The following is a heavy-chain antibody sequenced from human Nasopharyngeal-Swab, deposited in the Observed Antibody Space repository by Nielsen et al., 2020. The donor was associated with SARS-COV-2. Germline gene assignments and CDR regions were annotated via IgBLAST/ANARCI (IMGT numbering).Heavy chain of an antibody. Sequence: PGKGLEWIGEINHSGSTYYNPSLKSRVTISVDTSKNQFSLKLSSVTAADTAVYYCARGGGWFGELLGGYYYYYMDVWGKGTTVTVSS. J-gene: IGHJ6*03. D-gene: IGHD3-10*01. V-gene: IGHV4-34*09. CDR2: INHSGST. CDR3: ARGGGWFGELLGGYYYYYMDV.